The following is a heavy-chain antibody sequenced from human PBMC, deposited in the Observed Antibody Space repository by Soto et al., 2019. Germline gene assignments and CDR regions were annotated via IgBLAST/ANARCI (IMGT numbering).Heavy chain of an antibody. CDR2: ISGGGDGS. V-gene: IGHV3-23*01. CDR1: GFTFSSYD. D-gene: IGHD2-15*01. Sequence: EVQLLESGGGLVQPGVSLSLSCAASGFTFSSYDISWVRQAPGKGLEWVSTISGGGDGSYYADSVKGRFTICRDNSKNTGSLQMNGLRAEDSAVYYCARKGPGSLANYCSDGGCHYAFDTWGQGTMVTVS. J-gene: IGHJ3*02. CDR3: ARKGPGSLANYCSDGGCHYAFDT.